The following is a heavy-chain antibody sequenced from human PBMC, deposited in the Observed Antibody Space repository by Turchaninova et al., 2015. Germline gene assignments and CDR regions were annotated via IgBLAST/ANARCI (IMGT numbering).Heavy chain of an antibody. J-gene: IGHJ4*02. D-gene: IGHD3-3*01. CDR3: ARHETTYYDFWSGYYARYFDY. CDR2: IYYSGTT. V-gene: IGHV4-39*01. CDR1: GGSISSSSYY. Sequence: QLQLQESGPGLVKPSETLSLTCPVPGGSISSSSYYWGWILQPPGKGLELIGSIYYSGTTYYNPSLKSRVSISVDTSKNQFSLKLSSVTAADTAVYYCARHETTYYDFWSGYYARYFDYWGQGTLVTVSS.